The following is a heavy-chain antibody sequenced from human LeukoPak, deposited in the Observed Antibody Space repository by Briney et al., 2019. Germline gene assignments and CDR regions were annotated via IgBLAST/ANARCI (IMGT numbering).Heavy chain of an antibody. CDR3: ATVIAAARPGDFDY. CDR1: GYTFTSYD. Sequence: ASVKVSCKASGYTFTSYDINWVRQATGQGLEWMGWMNPNSGNTGYAQKLQGRVTMTEDTSTDTAYMELSSLRSEDTAVYYCATVIAAARPGDFDYWGQGTLVTVSS. D-gene: IGHD6-13*01. CDR2: MNPNSGNT. V-gene: IGHV1-8*01. J-gene: IGHJ4*02.